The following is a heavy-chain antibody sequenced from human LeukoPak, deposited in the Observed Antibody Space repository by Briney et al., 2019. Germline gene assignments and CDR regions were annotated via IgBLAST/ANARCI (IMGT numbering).Heavy chain of an antibody. CDR2: ISYDGSNK. J-gene: IGHJ4*02. CDR1: GFTFSSYG. D-gene: IGHD4-17*01. Sequence: GRSLGLSCAASGFTFSSYGMHWVRQAPGKGLEWVAVISYDGSNKYYADSVKGRFTISRDNSKNTLYLQMNSLRAEDTAVYYCAKDLMTTVTPSPFDYWGQGTLVTVSS. V-gene: IGHV3-30*18. CDR3: AKDLMTTVTPSPFDY.